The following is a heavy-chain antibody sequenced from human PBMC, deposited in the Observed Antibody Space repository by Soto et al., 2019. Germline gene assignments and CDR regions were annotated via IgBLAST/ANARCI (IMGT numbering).Heavy chain of an antibody. CDR2: IYDNGTT. D-gene: IGHD4-17*01. V-gene: IGHV3-53*01. CDR1: GLTVSNAY. Sequence: PGGSLRLSCAASGLTVSNAYMAWVRQAPGMGLEWVSVIYDNGTTYYADSVKGRFTISRDTSTNTLSLQMDSLRAEDTAVYYCVRPLPSVRNYGLDVWGQGTTVTVSS. J-gene: IGHJ6*02. CDR3: VRPLPSVRNYGLDV.